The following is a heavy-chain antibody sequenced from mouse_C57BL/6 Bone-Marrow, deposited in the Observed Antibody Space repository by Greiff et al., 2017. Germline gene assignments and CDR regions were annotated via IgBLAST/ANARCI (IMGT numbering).Heavy chain of an antibody. Sequence: QVHVKQSGAELVKPGASVKISCKASGYAFSSYWMNWVKQRPGKGLEWIGQIYPGDGDTNYNGKFKGKATLTADKSSSTAYMQLSSLTSEDSAVYFCARVGDGYYFDYWGQGTTLTVSS. CDR1: GYAFSSYW. J-gene: IGHJ2*01. V-gene: IGHV1-80*01. CDR3: ARVGDGYYFDY. CDR2: IYPGDGDT. D-gene: IGHD2-3*01.